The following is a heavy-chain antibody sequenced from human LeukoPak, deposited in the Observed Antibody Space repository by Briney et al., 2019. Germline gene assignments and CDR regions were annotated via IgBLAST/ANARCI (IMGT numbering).Heavy chain of an antibody. CDR2: IKYDGSDE. J-gene: IGHJ4*02. Sequence: GGSLRLSCAASGFIFSSYWMTWVRQAPGKGLEWVANIKYDGSDEYYADSVKGRFTISRDNAKNSLYLQMNSLRAEDTAVYYCARSSGWRSEFDYWGQGTLVTVSS. D-gene: IGHD6-19*01. CDR3: ARSSGWRSEFDY. CDR1: GFIFSSYW. V-gene: IGHV3-7*01.